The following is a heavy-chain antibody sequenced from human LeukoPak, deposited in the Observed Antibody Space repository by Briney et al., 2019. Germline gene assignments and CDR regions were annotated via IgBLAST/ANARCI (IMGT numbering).Heavy chain of an antibody. J-gene: IGHJ4*02. CDR3: ARTDSSGYFDRQRHIDY. V-gene: IGHV1-46*01. Sequence: ASVEVSCKASGYTFTSYYMHWVRQAPGQGLEWMGIINPSGGSTSYAQKFQGRVTMTRDTSTSTVYMELSSLRSEDTAVYYCARTDSSGYFDRQRHIDYWGQGTLVTVSS. D-gene: IGHD3-22*01. CDR1: GYTFTSYY. CDR2: INPSGGST.